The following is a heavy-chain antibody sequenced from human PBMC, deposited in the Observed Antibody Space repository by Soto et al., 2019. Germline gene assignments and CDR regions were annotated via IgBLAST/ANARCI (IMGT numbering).Heavy chain of an antibody. CDR1: GFTFTRYS. J-gene: IGHJ4*02. V-gene: IGHV3-21*06. CDR3: VRHAVTDADPIEY. CDR2: ISSTTNYI. D-gene: IGHD4-17*01. Sequence: PGGSLRLSCAASGFTFTRYSMNWVRQAPGKGLEWVSSISSTTNYIYYGDSMKGRFTISRDNAKNSLYLEMNSLRAEDTAVYYCVRHAVTDADPIEYWGQGTLVTVSS.